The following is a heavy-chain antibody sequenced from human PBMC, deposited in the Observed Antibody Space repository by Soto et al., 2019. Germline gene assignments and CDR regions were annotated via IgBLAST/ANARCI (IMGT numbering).Heavy chain of an antibody. V-gene: IGHV3-48*01. CDR3: ARVVEWIVDRYSYAMAV. Sequence: EVQLVESGGGLVQPGGSLRLSCAASGFTFSSYSMNWVRPAPGKGLEWVSYISSSSSTIYYAASVKGLFTIAGDNAKNSQSLQLNIRRADDTAVYYCARVVEWIVDRYSYAMAVWGQATTVTVSS. CDR1: GFTFSSYS. J-gene: IGHJ6*02. D-gene: IGHD5-12*01. CDR2: ISSSSSTI.